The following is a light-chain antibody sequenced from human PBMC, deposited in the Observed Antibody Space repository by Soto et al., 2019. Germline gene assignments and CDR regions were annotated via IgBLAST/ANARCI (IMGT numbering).Light chain of an antibody. J-gene: IGKJ3*01. CDR3: QQRSNWPRT. V-gene: IGKV3-11*01. CDR1: QSVSNS. CDR2: DAS. Sequence: EIVLTQSPVTLSLSPGERATLSCRASQSVSNSLAWYQQKPGQAPRLLIYDASNRATGIPARFSGSGSGTDFTLTISSLEPEDFAVYYCQQRSNWPRTFGPGTKVDIK.